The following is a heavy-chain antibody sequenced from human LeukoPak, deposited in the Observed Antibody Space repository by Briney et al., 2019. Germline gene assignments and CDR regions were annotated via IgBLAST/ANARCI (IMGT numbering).Heavy chain of an antibody. CDR2: ITGSGDYT. J-gene: IGHJ6*03. Sequence: GGSLRLSCVASGFTYSNYAMDWVRQAPGKGLEWVSAITGSGDYTYYADSVKGRFTISRDNAKNSLYLQMNSLRAEDTAVYYCARVDRANYYYYMDVWGKGTTVTVSS. CDR1: GFTYSNYA. CDR3: ARVDRANYYYYMDV. V-gene: IGHV3-21*01. D-gene: IGHD3-22*01.